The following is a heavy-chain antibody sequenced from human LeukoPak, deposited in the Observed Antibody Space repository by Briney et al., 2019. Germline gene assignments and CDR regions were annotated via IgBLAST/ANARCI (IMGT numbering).Heavy chain of an antibody. CDR2: IIPIFGTA. CDR1: GGTLRSYA. Sequence: GASVKVSCKASGGTLRSYAISRVRQAPGHAREWMGGIIPIFGTANYAQKFQGRVTITADESTSTAYMELSSLRSEDTAVYYCARGRARRNDYFDYWGQGTLVTVSS. CDR3: ARGRARRNDYFDY. V-gene: IGHV1-69*13. J-gene: IGHJ4*02.